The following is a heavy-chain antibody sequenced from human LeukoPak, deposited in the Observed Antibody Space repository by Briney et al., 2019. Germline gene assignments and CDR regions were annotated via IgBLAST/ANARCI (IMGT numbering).Heavy chain of an antibody. J-gene: IGHJ6*03. D-gene: IGHD6-13*01. CDR1: GFTFSTYA. CDR2: ISGSDPGT. Sequence: PGGSLRLSCAASGFTFSTYAMSWVRQIPGKGLEWVSAISGSDPGTYYADSVKGRFSASRDNSKNMVYLDLDSLRVEDTAVYYCARLMSGTAGLHNYFYMDVWGLGTTVTVSS. V-gene: IGHV3-23*01. CDR3: ARLMSGTAGLHNYFYMDV.